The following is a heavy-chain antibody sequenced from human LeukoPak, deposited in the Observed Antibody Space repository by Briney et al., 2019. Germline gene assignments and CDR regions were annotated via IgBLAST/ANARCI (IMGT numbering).Heavy chain of an antibody. CDR3: AKDGFGSGFNWFDP. Sequence: GGSLRLSCEASGFTFSSYGMHWVRQAPGKGLEWVAVISYDGSNKYYADSVKGRFTISRDNSKNTLYLQMNSLRAEDTAVYYCAKDGFGSGFNWFDPWGQGTLVTVSS. D-gene: IGHD3-10*01. CDR2: ISYDGSNK. J-gene: IGHJ5*02. CDR1: GFTFSSYG. V-gene: IGHV3-30*18.